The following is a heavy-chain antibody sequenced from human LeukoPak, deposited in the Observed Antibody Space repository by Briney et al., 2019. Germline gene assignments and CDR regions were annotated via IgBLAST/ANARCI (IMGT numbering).Heavy chain of an antibody. Sequence: GGSLRLSCAASGFTFDDYAMHWVRQAPGKGLEWVSYIGSRSNTIHYADSVKGRFTISRDNAKNSLYLQMNSLRAEDTAVYYCASRGGSKQDYYYGMDVWGQGTTVTVSS. CDR3: ASRGGSKQDYYYGMDV. V-gene: IGHV3-48*04. D-gene: IGHD2-15*01. J-gene: IGHJ6*02. CDR2: IGSRSNTI. CDR1: GFTFDDYA.